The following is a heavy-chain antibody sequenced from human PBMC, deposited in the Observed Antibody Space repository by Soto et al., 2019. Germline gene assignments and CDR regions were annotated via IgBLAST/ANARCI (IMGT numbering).Heavy chain of an antibody. D-gene: IGHD3-22*01. J-gene: IGHJ1*01. CDR1: GGPIGRDDYY. CDR3: ARDLDGLHDDTSGPFPRPG. V-gene: IGHV4-30-4*01. CDR2: IHSSGSI. Sequence: SEPLSPTGPSPGGPIGRDDYYWSWIRQAPGRGLEWIGYIHSSGSIYYNPSLKSRATMSIDTAGNQFSLKVSSVTVADTAVYYCARDLDGLHDDTSGPFPRPGWGQGTLVTVSS.